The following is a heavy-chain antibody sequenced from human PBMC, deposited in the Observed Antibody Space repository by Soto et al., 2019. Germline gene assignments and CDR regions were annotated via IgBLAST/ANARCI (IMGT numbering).Heavy chain of an antibody. J-gene: IGHJ4*02. V-gene: IGHV3-23*01. CDR3: AKTSWHGSGTYYSPVESPLDS. CDR2: ISASAGST. Sequence: GGSLRLSCAASAFTFKNYGMSWVRQAPGKGLEWVSGISASAGSTYYAASVKGRFTISRDNSKNTLYLQMNSLRAEDTAMYYCAKTSWHGSGTYYSPVESPLDSWGQGTLVTVSS. CDR1: AFTFKNYG. D-gene: IGHD3-10*01.